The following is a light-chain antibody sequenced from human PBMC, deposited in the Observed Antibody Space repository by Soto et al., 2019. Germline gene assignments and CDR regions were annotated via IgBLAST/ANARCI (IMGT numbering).Light chain of an antibody. CDR1: SSNFGRNN. CDR2: RVN. J-gene: IGLJ3*02. V-gene: IGLV1-44*01. CDR3: AAWDDSLNVWV. Sequence: QSALTQPPSTSGTPGQRVTVSCFGSSSNFGRNNVNWYQQFPGTAPKLLIFRVNQRPSGVPDRFSGSKSGTSASLAISGLQSEDEADYYCAAWDDSLNVWVFGGGTKLTVL.